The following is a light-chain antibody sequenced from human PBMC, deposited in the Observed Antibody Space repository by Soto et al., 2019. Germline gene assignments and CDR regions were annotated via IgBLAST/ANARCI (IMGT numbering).Light chain of an antibody. CDR2: DST. CDR3: QQRNVWPPIT. CDR1: QSIHTS. Sequence: EIVLTQSPATLSLSPGERATLSCRASQSIHTSLAWYQQKPGQPPRLVVYDSTLRANGVPDRFGGSRSGTEFTLTINNREPEDFAVYYCQQRNVWPPITFGQGTRLEI. V-gene: IGKV3-11*01. J-gene: IGKJ5*01.